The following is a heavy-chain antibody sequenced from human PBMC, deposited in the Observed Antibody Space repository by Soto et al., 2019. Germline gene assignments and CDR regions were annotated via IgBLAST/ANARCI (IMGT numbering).Heavy chain of an antibody. CDR2: INPATGAA. CDR1: GYPVTAYY. Sequence: QLHLVQSGAVVKKPGASVTVSCSASGYPVTAYYMHWVRQAPGRGVEWMGGINPATGAAKYTQTVPGRVHLTRDTATNTVFMELNSLTSGDTAVFFWSRGGGVGVAGSAAFDMWGQGTVVTVSS. J-gene: IGHJ3*02. CDR3: SRGGGVGVAGSAAFDM. V-gene: IGHV1-2*02. D-gene: IGHD3-3*01.